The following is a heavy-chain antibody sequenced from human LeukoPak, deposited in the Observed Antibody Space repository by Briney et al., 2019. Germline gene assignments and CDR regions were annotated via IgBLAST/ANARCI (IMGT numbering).Heavy chain of an antibody. CDR3: ARARIVVVTAILGY. V-gene: IGHV1-2*02. CDR2: INPNSGGT. J-gene: IGHJ4*02. Sequence: ASVKVSCKASGCTFTGYYMHWARQAPGQGLEWMGWINPNSGGTNYAQKFQGRVTMTRDTSISTAYMELSRLRSDDTAVYYCARARIVVVTAILGYWGQGTLVTVSS. D-gene: IGHD2-21*02. CDR1: GCTFTGYY.